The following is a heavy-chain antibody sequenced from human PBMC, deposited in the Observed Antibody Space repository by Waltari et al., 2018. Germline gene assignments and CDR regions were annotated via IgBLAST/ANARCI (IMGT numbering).Heavy chain of an antibody. CDR1: GFTFSDYY. V-gene: IGHV3-11*04. D-gene: IGHD6-19*01. J-gene: IGHJ5*02. CDR3: ARDYQPALGSGWYGWFDP. CDR2: ISTGGSCG. Sequence: QVHLVESGGGLVKPGGSLRLPCAASGFTFSDYYMSWNRQAPGKGPEWISYISTGGSCGYYADSGKGRFTISRDNGNNSLYLQMNSLRAEDTAVYYCARDYQPALGSGWYGWFDPWGQGILVTVSS.